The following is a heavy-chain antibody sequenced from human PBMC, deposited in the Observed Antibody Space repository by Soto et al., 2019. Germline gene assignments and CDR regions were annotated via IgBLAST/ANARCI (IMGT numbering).Heavy chain of an antibody. J-gene: IGHJ4*02. CDR2: IHTDESSR. Sequence: PGGSLRLSCASSGFTFSSHWMHLVRQAPGKGLVWVSRIHTDESSRSYADSVKGRFTISRDNAENILYLHMNSLGAEDTAMYYCGRGGQVTKVNTLDYWGQGTLVTVSS. CDR3: GRGGQVTKVNTLDY. V-gene: IGHV3-74*01. CDR1: GFTFSSHW. D-gene: IGHD4-17*01.